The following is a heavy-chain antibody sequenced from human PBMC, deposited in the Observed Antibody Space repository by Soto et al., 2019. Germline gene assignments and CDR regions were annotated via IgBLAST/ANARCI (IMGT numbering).Heavy chain of an antibody. J-gene: IGHJ6*02. D-gene: IGHD1-26*01. CDR1: GYTFSDYF. CDR2: INPKTAAT. V-gene: IGHV1-2*02. Sequence: QVQLVQSGAEVRKSGASVKVSCKASGYTFSDYFIQWLRQAPGQGLEWVAWINPKTAATNYAKKFQTRIAVTSDTSFSTAYLELTRLRPDDKALYYCARIKWGLDYYSGMDVWGQGTAVSVSS. CDR3: ARIKWGLDYYSGMDV.